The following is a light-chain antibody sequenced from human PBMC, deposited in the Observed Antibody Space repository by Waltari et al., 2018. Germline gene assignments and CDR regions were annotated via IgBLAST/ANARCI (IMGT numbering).Light chain of an antibody. CDR1: QGIGND. V-gene: IGKV1-6*01. Sequence: AIQMTQSPSSLSASVGDRVTITCRASQGIGNDLGWYQQKPGKDPKLLIYAASSLQSGVPSRFSGSASGTDFTLTISSLQPEDFATYYCLQDYTYPYTFGQGTKLEIK. J-gene: IGKJ2*01. CDR2: AAS. CDR3: LQDYTYPYT.